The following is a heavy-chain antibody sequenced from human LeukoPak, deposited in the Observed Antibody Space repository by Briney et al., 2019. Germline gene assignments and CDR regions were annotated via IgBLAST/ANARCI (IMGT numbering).Heavy chain of an antibody. V-gene: IGHV4-30-2*01. CDR2: IYHSGST. CDR3: ARETTSSMFDY. Sequence: SQTLSLTCTVSGGSISSGGYYWSWIRQPPGKGLEWIGEIYHSGSTNYNPSLKSRVTISVDKSKNQFSLKLSSVTAADTAVYYCARETTSSMFDYWGQGTLVTVSS. J-gene: IGHJ4*02. CDR1: GGSISSGGYY. D-gene: IGHD1-7*01.